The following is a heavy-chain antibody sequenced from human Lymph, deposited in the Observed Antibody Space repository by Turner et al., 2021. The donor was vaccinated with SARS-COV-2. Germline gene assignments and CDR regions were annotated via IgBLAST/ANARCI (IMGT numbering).Heavy chain of an antibody. CDR2: ISPMLGIA. CDR1: GGTFSSSA. CDR3: ARIVAPGMGGGVYYYYYGMDV. J-gene: IGHJ6*02. Sequence: QVQLVQSGAEVKKPGSSVKVSCKASGGTFSSSAISWVRQAPGQGLEWMGGISPMLGIANYAQKFQGRVTITGDKSTSTAYRELGSLRMEDTAVYYCARIVAPGMGGGVYYYYYGMDVWGQGTTVTVSS. V-gene: IGHV1-69*10. D-gene: IGHD6-13*01.